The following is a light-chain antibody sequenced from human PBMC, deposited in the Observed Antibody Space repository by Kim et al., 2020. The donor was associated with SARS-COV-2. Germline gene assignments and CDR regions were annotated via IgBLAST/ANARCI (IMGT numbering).Light chain of an antibody. V-gene: IGLV2-23*02. Sequence: QSVLTQPASVSGSPGQSITISCTGSSSDVGSYNLVSWYQQYPGKAPQVIIYEVTYRPSGVSNRFSGSKSGNMASLTISGLQAEDEAEYYCSSYAVGATWVFGGGTQLNVL. CDR3: SSYAVGATWV. CDR2: EVT. J-gene: IGLJ3*02. CDR1: SSDVGSYNL.